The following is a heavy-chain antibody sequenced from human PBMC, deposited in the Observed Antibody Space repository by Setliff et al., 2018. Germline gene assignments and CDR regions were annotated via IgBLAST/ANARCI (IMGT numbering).Heavy chain of an antibody. Sequence: HPGGSLRLSCTASGFTFDTYAMSWVRQAPGKGLELVSGVIQVGNGYYADSMKGRSVISRDNSRNSCFLQLNNLRPEDTATYYCVKDRVNDGVWGKGTTVTVSS. CDR3: VKDRVNDGV. V-gene: IGHV3-23*01. CDR2: VIQVGNG. J-gene: IGHJ6*04. D-gene: IGHD2-21*01. CDR1: GFTFDTYA.